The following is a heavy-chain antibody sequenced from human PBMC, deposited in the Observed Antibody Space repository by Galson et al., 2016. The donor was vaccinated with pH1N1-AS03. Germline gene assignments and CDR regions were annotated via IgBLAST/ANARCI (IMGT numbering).Heavy chain of an antibody. V-gene: IGHV5-10-1*01. Sequence: QSGAEVKKPGESLRISCKGSGYSFTNYWINWVRQMPGKGLEWMGRFDPSDSHTSYSPSFQGHVTFAADKSINTAYLQWNSLKSSDTAIYYCAGGDSGFGFVYWGQGTL. D-gene: IGHD5-12*01. CDR3: AGGDSGFGFVY. J-gene: IGHJ4*02. CDR2: FDPSDSHT. CDR1: GYSFTNYW.